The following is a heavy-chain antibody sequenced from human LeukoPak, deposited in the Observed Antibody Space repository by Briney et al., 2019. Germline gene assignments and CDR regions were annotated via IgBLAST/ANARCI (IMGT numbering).Heavy chain of an antibody. D-gene: IGHD1-26*01. J-gene: IGHJ4*02. V-gene: IGHV3-30*18. Sequence: GGSLRLSCAASGFTFSSYGMHWVRQAPGKGLEWVAVISYDGSNKHYADSVKGRFTISRDNSKNTLYLQMNSLRAEDTAVYYCAKEAKVGAIDYWGQGTLVTVSS. CDR2: ISYDGSNK. CDR1: GFTFSSYG. CDR3: AKEAKVGAIDY.